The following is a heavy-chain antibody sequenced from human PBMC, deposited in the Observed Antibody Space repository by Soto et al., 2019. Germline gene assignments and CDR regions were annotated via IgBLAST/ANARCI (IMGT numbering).Heavy chain of an antibody. J-gene: IGHJ4*02. CDR3: AKPLGLLRRAMAQGSDY. V-gene: IGHV3-30*18. D-gene: IGHD5-18*01. CDR1: GFTFSSYG. CDR2: VSYDAITK. Sequence: QVQLVESGGGVVQPGRSLRLSCAASGFTFSSYGMNWVRQTPGNGLEWVAVVSYDAITKYYADSVKGRFTISRDNSKNTVYLQMNSLRPEDTAVYYCAKPLGLLRRAMAQGSDYWGQGTLVTVSS.